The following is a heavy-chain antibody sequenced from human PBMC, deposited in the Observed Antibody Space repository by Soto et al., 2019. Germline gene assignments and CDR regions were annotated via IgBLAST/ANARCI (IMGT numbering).Heavy chain of an antibody. Sequence: PGGSLRLSCAASGFTFSSYGMHWVRKAPGKGLEWVAVISYDGSNKYYADSVKGRFTISRDNSKNTLYLQMNSLRAEDTAVYYCAKDRPPFDSSSPYFDYWGQGTLVTVSS. D-gene: IGHD6-6*01. V-gene: IGHV3-30*18. CDR1: GFTFSSYG. CDR3: AKDRPPFDSSSPYFDY. J-gene: IGHJ4*02. CDR2: ISYDGSNK.